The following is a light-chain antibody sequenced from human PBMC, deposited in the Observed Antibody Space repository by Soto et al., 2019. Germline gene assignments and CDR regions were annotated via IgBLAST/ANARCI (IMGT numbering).Light chain of an antibody. CDR3: QQYAKSLT. CDR2: GVS. CDR1: QSIGSSY. J-gene: IGKJ4*01. V-gene: IGKV3-20*01. Sequence: EVVLTQSPGTLSLSPGERATLSCRASQSIGSSYLAWYQQKPGQAPRLPIYGVSIRASGIPDRFSGSGSGTDFTLTINRLEPEDFAVYHCQQYAKSLTFGGGTKVDIK.